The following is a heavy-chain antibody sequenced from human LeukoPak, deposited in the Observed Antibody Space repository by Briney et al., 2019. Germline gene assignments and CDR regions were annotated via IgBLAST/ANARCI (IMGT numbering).Heavy chain of an antibody. CDR2: FDPEDGET. Sequence: ASVKVSCKVSGYTLTELSMHWVRQAPGKGLEWMGGFDPEDGETIYAQKFQGRVTMTEDTSTDTAHMELSSLRSEDTAVYYCATPSNCSSTSCLPYYYYYMDVWGKGTTVTVSS. CDR1: GYTLTELS. J-gene: IGHJ6*03. D-gene: IGHD2-2*01. CDR3: ATPSNCSSTSCLPYYYYYMDV. V-gene: IGHV1-24*01.